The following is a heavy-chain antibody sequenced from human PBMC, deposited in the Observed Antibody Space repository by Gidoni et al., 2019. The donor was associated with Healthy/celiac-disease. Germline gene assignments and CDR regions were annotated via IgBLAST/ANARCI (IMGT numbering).Heavy chain of an antibody. CDR2: IYWDDDK. Sequence: QITLKESGPTLVKPTQTLTLTCTFSGFSLSTSGVGVGWIRQPPGKALEWLALIYWDDDKRYSPSLKSRLTITKDTSKNQVVLTMTNMDPVDTATYYCAHTTYYYGSGSSNWFDPWGQGTLVTVSS. V-gene: IGHV2-5*02. CDR1: GFSLSTSGVG. J-gene: IGHJ5*02. CDR3: AHTTYYYGSGSSNWFDP. D-gene: IGHD3-10*01.